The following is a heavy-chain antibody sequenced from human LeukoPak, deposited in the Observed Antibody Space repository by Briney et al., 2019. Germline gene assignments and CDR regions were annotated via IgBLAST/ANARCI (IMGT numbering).Heavy chain of an antibody. Sequence: GGSLRLSCTTSGFTFSDYAVSWVRQAPGKGPEWIGFIRNKANGGTTEYAASVKGRFTISRDDSKTIAHLQMSSLKTEDTAVYSSGWASGAFDIWGQGTMVTVSS. D-gene: IGHD3-22*01. J-gene: IGHJ3*02. CDR3: GWASGAFDI. V-gene: IGHV3-49*04. CDR2: IRNKANGGTT. CDR1: GFTFSDYA.